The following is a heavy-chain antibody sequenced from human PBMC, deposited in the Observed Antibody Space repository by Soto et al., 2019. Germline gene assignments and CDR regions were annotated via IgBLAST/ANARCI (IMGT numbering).Heavy chain of an antibody. Sequence: PGGSLRLSCAASGFTFSSYAMSWVRQAPGKGLEWVSAISGSGGSTYYADSVKGRFTISRDNSKNTLYLQMNSLRAEDTAVYYCAKDAYTAGDYYYGMDVWGQGTTVTVSS. D-gene: IGHD3-16*01. CDR2: ISGSGGST. CDR1: GFTFSSYA. CDR3: AKDAYTAGDYYYGMDV. V-gene: IGHV3-23*01. J-gene: IGHJ6*02.